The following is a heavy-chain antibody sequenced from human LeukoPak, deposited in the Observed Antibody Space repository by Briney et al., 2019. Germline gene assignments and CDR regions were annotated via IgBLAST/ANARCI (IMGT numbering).Heavy chain of an antibody. Sequence: SETLSLTCTVSGGSIRSYYWSWIRQPPGKGLEWFGYIHDSGTTNYNPSLKSRVTISVDTSKNQFSLKLNSVTAADTAVYYCARVSWFPGTSYYYMDVWGKGTTVTVSS. V-gene: IGHV4-59*01. J-gene: IGHJ6*03. D-gene: IGHD1-1*01. CDR2: IHDSGTT. CDR1: GGSIRSYY. CDR3: ARVSWFPGTSYYYMDV.